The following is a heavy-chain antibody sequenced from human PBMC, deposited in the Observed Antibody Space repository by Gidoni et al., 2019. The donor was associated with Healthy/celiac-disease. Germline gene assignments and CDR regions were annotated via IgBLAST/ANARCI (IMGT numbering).Heavy chain of an antibody. J-gene: IGHJ6*02. Sequence: QVQLQESGPVLVTPSHTLSLTCTVSVGPISSGGYYWSWIRQHPGKGLEWIGYIYYSGSTYYNPSLQSRVTISVDTSKNEFSLNLGSVTAADTAVYYCARLSTVTIPGGSYYYYYGMDVWGQGTTVTVSS. CDR1: VGPISSGGYY. V-gene: IGHV4-31*03. CDR2: IYYSGST. D-gene: IGHD4-17*01. CDR3: ARLSTVTIPGGSYYYYYGMDV.